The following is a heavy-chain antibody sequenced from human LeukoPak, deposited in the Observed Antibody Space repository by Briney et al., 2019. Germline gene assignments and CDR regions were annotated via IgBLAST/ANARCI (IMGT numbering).Heavy chain of an antibody. CDR1: GFTFSSYG. CDR2: IKQDGSEK. Sequence: PGGSLRLSCAASGFTFSSYGMHWVRQAPGKGLEWVANIKQDGSEKYYVDSVKGRFTISRDNAKNSLYLQMNSLRAEDTAVYYCARRVDRVWLGGGYFDYWGQGTLVTVSS. J-gene: IGHJ4*02. V-gene: IGHV3-7*01. CDR3: ARRVDRVWLGGGYFDY. D-gene: IGHD6-19*01.